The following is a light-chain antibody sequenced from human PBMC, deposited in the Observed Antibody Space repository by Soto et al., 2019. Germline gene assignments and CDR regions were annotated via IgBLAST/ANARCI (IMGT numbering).Light chain of an antibody. J-gene: IGKJ1*01. CDR1: QGISSY. Sequence: IQLTQSPSSLSASVGDRVTITCRASQGISSYLAWYQQKPGKAPKLLIYAASTLQSGVPSRFSGSGSGTEFTLTIHSLQPDDFATYYCQQYNIFGTFGQGTKVDIK. CDR3: QQYNIFGT. V-gene: IGKV1-9*01. CDR2: AAS.